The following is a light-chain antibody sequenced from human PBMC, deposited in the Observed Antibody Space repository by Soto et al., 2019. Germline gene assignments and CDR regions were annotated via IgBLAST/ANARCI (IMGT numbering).Light chain of an antibody. CDR1: QSVSNDF. Sequence: FVLTQSPGILSLSPGERAPLSCRASQSVSNDFLAWYQQKPGQAPRLLIYGASTRATDVPDRFSGSGSGADFTLTISRLEPEDFAVYYCQQYGSSPPRTFGQGTKVDIK. V-gene: IGKV3-20*01. CDR2: GAS. J-gene: IGKJ1*01. CDR3: QQYGSSPPRT.